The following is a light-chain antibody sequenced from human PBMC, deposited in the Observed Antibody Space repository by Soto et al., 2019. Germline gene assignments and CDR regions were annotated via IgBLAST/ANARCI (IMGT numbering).Light chain of an antibody. CDR1: ESISSW. Sequence: DIQMTQSPSTLSASIGDRVLITCRASESISSWLAWYQQKAGKASKLLIYDVSSLESGVPSRFSGSGSGTEFTLTISSLQPDDFATYYCQQYNSYPWTFGQGTKVDI. CDR2: DVS. V-gene: IGKV1-5*01. CDR3: QQYNSYPWT. J-gene: IGKJ1*01.